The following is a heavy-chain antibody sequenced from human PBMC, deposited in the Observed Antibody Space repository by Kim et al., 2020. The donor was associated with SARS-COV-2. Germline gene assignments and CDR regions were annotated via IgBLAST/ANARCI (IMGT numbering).Heavy chain of an antibody. CDR1: GFTFGDYA. J-gene: IGHJ2*01. Sequence: GGSLRLSCAASGFTFGDYAMHWVRQAPGKGLEWVSGISWNSGSIGYADSVKGRFTISRDNAKNSLYLQMNSLRAEDTALYYCAKGANYYDSSGYYSRWYFDLWGRGTLVTVSS. V-gene: IGHV3-9*01. CDR3: AKGANYYDSSGYYSRWYFDL. CDR2: ISWNSGSI. D-gene: IGHD3-22*01.